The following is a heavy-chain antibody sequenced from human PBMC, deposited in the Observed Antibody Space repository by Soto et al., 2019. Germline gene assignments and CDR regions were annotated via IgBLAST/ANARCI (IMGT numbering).Heavy chain of an antibody. Sequence: SVKVSCKASGGTFSSCAISWVRQAPGQGLEWMGGIIPIFGTANYAQKFQGRVTITADESTSTAYMELSSLRSEDTAVYYCASKTRYCTNGVCYKNNGPFDYWGQGTLVTVSS. CDR1: GGTFSSCA. CDR2: IIPIFGTA. J-gene: IGHJ4*02. V-gene: IGHV1-69*13. D-gene: IGHD2-8*01. CDR3: ASKTRYCTNGVCYKNNGPFDY.